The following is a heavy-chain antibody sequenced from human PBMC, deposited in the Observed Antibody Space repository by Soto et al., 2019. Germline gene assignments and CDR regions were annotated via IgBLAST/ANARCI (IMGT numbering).Heavy chain of an antibody. CDR1: GYTFSSYA. Sequence: LVKVSCKASGYTFSSYAMHWVRQAPGQRLEWMGWINAGYGNTKSSQKFQDRVTISRDTSASTAYMELTSLRSEDTAVYYCARDTGDGTFDFWGQGTLVTVSS. CDR3: ARDTGDGTFDF. D-gene: IGHD7-27*01. V-gene: IGHV1-3*01. J-gene: IGHJ4*02. CDR2: INAGYGNT.